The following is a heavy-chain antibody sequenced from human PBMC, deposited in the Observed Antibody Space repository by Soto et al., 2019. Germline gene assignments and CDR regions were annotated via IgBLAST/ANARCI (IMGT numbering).Heavy chain of an antibody. J-gene: IGHJ6*03. V-gene: IGHV3-23*01. Sequence: PGGSLRLSCAASGFTFSTYAMSWVRQAPGKGLEWVSTITTSGGNTYYADSVQGRFTISRDNSKNTLYLQMNSLRAEDTAVYYCAKVHYGAYYYYYMDVWGKGTTVTVS. CDR3: AKVHYGAYYYYYMDV. D-gene: IGHD4-17*01. CDR2: ITTSGGNT. CDR1: GFTFSTYA.